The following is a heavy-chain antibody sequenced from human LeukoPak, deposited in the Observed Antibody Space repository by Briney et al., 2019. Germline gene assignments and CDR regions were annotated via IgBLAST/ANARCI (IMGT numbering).Heavy chain of an antibody. V-gene: IGHV4-39*01. CDR2: IYYSGST. D-gene: IGHD3-16*01. Sequence: SDTLSLTCTLSGRPISSSTDYWGWIRRPPGKGLEWIGSIYYSGSTYYNPSLKSRVTVSVDTSKNQFSLKLSSVTAADTAVYYCVRGSTLRHYQYWGQGTLVTVSS. CDR3: VRGSTLRHYQY. J-gene: IGHJ4*02. CDR1: GRPISSSTDY.